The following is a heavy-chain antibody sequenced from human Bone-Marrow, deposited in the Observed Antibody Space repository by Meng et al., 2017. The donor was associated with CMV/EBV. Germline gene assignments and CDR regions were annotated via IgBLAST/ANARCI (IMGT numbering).Heavy chain of an antibody. J-gene: IGHJ4*02. V-gene: IGHV3-64*02. CDR1: GFTFSSDA. Sequence: GESLKISCAASGFTFSSDAMHWVRQAPGKGLEYVSAISSNGGSTYYADSVKGRFTISRDNYKNTLYLQMKSLRAEDTVVYYCERGYCSSTSCYTMTYWGQGTMVTVSS. CDR3: ERGYCSSTSCYTMTY. CDR2: ISSNGGST. D-gene: IGHD2-2*02.